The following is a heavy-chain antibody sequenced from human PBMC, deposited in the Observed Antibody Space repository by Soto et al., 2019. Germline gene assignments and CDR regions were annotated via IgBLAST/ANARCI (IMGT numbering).Heavy chain of an antibody. J-gene: IGHJ5*02. Sequence: GESLKISCKGSGYSFTSYWIGWVRQMPGKGLEWMGIIYPGDSDTRYSPSFQGQVTISADKSITTAYLQWSSLEASDTAMYYCARQAAAGTWWFDPWGQGTLVTV. CDR3: ARQAAAGTWWFDP. V-gene: IGHV5-51*01. CDR1: GYSFTSYW. D-gene: IGHD6-13*01. CDR2: IYPGDSDT.